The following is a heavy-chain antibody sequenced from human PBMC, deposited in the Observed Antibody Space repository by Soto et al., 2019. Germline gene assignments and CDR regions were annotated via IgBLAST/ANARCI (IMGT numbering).Heavy chain of an antibody. CDR1: GYTFTSYG. CDR3: ARERSYDFWSGSGQYDY. Sequence: ASVKVSCKASGYTFTSYGISWVRQAPGQGLEWMGWISAYNGNTNYAQKLQGRVTMTTDTSTSTAYMELRSLRSDDTAVYYCARERSYDFWSGSGQYDYWGQGTLVTVSS. J-gene: IGHJ4*02. CDR2: ISAYNGNT. D-gene: IGHD3-3*01. V-gene: IGHV1-18*01.